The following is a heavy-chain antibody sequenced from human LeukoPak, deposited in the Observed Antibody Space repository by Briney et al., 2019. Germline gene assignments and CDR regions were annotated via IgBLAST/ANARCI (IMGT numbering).Heavy chain of an antibody. D-gene: IGHD2-2*01. CDR3: AKGTLDIVVVPAAPKVYYFDY. CDR2: INTDGSTT. Sequence: GGSLRLSCKVSGFTFSSHWMHWVRQVPGRGPVWVSRINTDGSTTNYADSVKGRVTISRDNAKNTVYLQMNSLRAEDTAVYYCAKGTLDIVVVPAAPKVYYFDYWGQGTLVTVSS. CDR1: GFTFSSHW. J-gene: IGHJ4*02. V-gene: IGHV3-74*01.